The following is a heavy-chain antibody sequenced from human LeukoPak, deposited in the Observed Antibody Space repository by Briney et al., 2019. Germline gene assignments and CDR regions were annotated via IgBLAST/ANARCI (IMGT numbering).Heavy chain of an antibody. J-gene: IGHJ4*02. CDR2: INHSGST. D-gene: IGHD3-10*01. V-gene: IGHV4-34*01. CDR1: GGSFSGYY. CDR3: ARLAYYYGSGSYYKGDFDY. Sequence: PSETLSLTCAVYGGSFSGYYWSWIRQPPGKGREWIGEINHSGSTNYNPSLKSRVTISVDTSKNQFSLKLSSVTAADTAVYYCARLAYYYGSGSYYKGDFDYWGQGTLVTVSS.